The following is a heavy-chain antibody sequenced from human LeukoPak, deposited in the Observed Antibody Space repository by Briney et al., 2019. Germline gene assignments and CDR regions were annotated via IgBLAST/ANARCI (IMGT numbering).Heavy chain of an antibody. Sequence: ASVKVSCKASGGTFSSYAISWVRQAPGQGLEWMGGIIPIFGTANYAQKFQGRVTITTDESTSTAYMELSSLRAEDTAVYYCARESISNYYDSSGYFDYWGQGTLVTVSS. CDR2: IIPIFGTA. CDR1: GGTFSSYA. D-gene: IGHD3-22*01. V-gene: IGHV1-69*05. J-gene: IGHJ4*02. CDR3: ARESISNYYDSSGYFDY.